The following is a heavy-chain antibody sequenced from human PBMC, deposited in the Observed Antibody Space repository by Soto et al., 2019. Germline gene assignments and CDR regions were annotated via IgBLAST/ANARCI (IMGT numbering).Heavy chain of an antibody. J-gene: IGHJ4*02. Sequence: ASVKVSCKASGYTFTSYYMHWVRQAPGQGLEWMGIINPSGGSTSYAQKFQGRVTMTRDTSTSTVYMELSSLRSEDTAVYYCARSEITYYYGSGSYWGPWGQGTLVTVSS. CDR1: GYTFTSYY. CDR2: INPSGGST. D-gene: IGHD3-10*01. V-gene: IGHV1-46*01. CDR3: ARSEITYYYGSGSYWGP.